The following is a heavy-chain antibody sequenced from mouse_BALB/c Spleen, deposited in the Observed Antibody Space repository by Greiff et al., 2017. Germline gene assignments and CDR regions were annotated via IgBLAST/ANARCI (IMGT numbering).Heavy chain of an antibody. CDR2: IRNKANGYTT. CDR3: ARDKGLFAY. Sequence: EVKLMESGGGLVQPGGSLRLSCATSGFTFTDYYMSWVRQPPGKALEWLGFIRNKANGYTTEYSASVKGRFTISRDNSQSILYLQMNTLRAEDSATYYCARDKGLFAYWGQGTLVTVSA. CDR1: GFTFTDYY. J-gene: IGHJ3*01. V-gene: IGHV7-3*02.